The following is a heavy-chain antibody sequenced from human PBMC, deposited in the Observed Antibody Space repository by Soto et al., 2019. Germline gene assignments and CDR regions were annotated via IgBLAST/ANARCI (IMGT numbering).Heavy chain of an antibody. CDR2: ISTYNGNT. Sequence: QVQLVQSGGEVKKLGASVNISCKATGYTFISYSITWVRQAPGQGLEWMGWISTYNGNTKYAQSLQGRVTLTRDTSTNTAFMEIRGLRSDDTAIYYCAREGAHSTGWYDYFDQWGQGTLVAVSS. J-gene: IGHJ4*02. CDR3: AREGAHSTGWYDYFDQ. V-gene: IGHV1-18*04. CDR1: GYTFISYS. D-gene: IGHD6-13*01.